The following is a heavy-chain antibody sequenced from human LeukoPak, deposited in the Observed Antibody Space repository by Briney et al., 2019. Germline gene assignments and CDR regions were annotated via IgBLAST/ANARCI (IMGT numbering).Heavy chain of an antibody. CDR2: ISGSGGST. J-gene: IGHJ5*02. CDR1: GFTFSSYA. V-gene: IGHV3-23*01. D-gene: IGHD6-19*01. Sequence: GGSLRLSCAASGFTFSSYAMSWVRQAPGKGLEWVSAISGSGGSTYYADSVKGRFTISRDNSKNTLYLQMNSLRAEDTAVYYCAKPLYSSGWYPGFDPWGRGTLVTVSS. CDR3: AKPLYSSGWYPGFDP.